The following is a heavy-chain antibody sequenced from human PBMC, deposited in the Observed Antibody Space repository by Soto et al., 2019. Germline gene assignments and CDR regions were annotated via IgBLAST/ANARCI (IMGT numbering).Heavy chain of an antibody. CDR2: ISYDGSNK. D-gene: IGHD4-4*01. CDR3: AKDTGGNYAAGPRPYYYGMDV. J-gene: IGHJ6*02. Sequence: GGSLRLSCAASGFTFSSYAMHWVRQAPGKGLEWVAVISYDGSNKYYADSVKGRFTISRDNSKNTLYLQMNSLRAEDTAVYYYAKDTGGNYAAGPRPYYYGMDVWGQGTTVTVSS. CDR1: GFTFSSYA. V-gene: IGHV3-30*04.